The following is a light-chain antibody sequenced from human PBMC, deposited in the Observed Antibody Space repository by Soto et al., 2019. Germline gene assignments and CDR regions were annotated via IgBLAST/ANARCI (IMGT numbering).Light chain of an antibody. Sequence: EIVLTQSPATLSLSPGERATLSCRASQSVSSYLAWYQQKPGQAPRLLIYDASNRATGIPARFSGSGSGTDLTLTSSSLEPEDFAVYYCQQRSNWPRALTFGGGTKVEIK. V-gene: IGKV3-11*01. CDR3: QQRSNWPRALT. CDR1: QSVSSY. CDR2: DAS. J-gene: IGKJ4*01.